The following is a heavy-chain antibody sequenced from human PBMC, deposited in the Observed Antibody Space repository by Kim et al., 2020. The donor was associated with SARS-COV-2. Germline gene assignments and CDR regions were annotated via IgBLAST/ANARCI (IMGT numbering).Heavy chain of an antibody. J-gene: IGHJ6*02. Sequence: AAAVKGKFIISIDDSKTSLYLQMSSLQTEDTAVYYCTRVYIARGNYGMDVWGQGTTVTVSS. V-gene: IGHV3-72*01. CDR3: TRVYIARGNYGMDV. D-gene: IGHD2-15*01.